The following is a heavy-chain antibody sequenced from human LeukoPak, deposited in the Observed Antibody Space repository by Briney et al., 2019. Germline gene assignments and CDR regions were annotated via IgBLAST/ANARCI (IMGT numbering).Heavy chain of an antibody. D-gene: IGHD3-22*01. CDR3: AKDRDPYSSGTWDS. CDR1: GFTFNKYG. V-gene: IGHV3-30*18. CDR2: RSDDGSAQ. J-gene: IGHJ1*01. Sequence: GGSLRLSSIASGFTFNKYGMHWVRQAPGKGLEWVAVRSDDGSAQHYADSVRGRFTISRDNSKNTLSLQMNSLRPEDTAMYFCAKDRDPYSSGTWDSWGQGTLVIVSS.